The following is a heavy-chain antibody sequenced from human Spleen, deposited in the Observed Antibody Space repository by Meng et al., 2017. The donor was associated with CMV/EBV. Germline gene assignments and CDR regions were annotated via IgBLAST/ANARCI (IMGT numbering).Heavy chain of an antibody. CDR2: IIPILGTA. CDR3: ARGILADWGTKSPRYYYGMDV. CDR1: GGTFSSCA. V-gene: IGHV1-69*05. Sequence: SVKVSCKASGGTFSSCAISWVRQAPGQGLEWMGGIIPILGTANYAQKFQGRVTITTDESTITAYMELSSLTFEDTAVYYCARGILADWGTKSPRYYYGMDVWGQGTTVTVSS. D-gene: IGHD2/OR15-2a*01. J-gene: IGHJ6*02.